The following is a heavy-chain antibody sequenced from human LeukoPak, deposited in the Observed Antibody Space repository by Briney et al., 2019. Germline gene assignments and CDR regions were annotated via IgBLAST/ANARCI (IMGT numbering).Heavy chain of an antibody. CDR1: GFTFSNYA. Sequence: PGGSLRLSCVASGFTFSNYAMSWVRQALGKGLEWVAGIGGSGRSTYYAGAVEGRFTISRDNSKNTVDLQMSGLRAEDTAIYYCAKPYYHDDSGSWGQGTLVTVSS. V-gene: IGHV3-23*01. CDR3: AKPYYHDDSGS. D-gene: IGHD3-22*01. CDR2: IGGSGRST. J-gene: IGHJ5*02.